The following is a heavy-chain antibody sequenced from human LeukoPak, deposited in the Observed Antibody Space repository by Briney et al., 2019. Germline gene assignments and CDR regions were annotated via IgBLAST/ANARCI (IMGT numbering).Heavy chain of an antibody. J-gene: IGHJ5*02. Sequence: ASVKVSCKASGYIFTSYYMHWVRQAPGQGLEWMGIINPGGGSTSYAQKFQDRVTMTRDTSTSTVYMELSSLRSDDTAVYYCAKDLRWDHPGFDPWGQGTLVIVSS. D-gene: IGHD4-23*01. CDR2: INPGGGST. CDR3: AKDLRWDHPGFDP. CDR1: GYIFTSYY. V-gene: IGHV1-46*01.